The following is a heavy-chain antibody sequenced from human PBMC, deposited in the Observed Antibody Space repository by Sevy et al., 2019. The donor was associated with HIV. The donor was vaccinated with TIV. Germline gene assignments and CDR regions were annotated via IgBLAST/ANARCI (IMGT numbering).Heavy chain of an antibody. Sequence: GGSLRLSCAASTFTFSDYYMTWIRQAPGKGLEWVSHISSGGSNKYYADSVKGRFTISRDNAKNSLYLQMNSLRVEVTALYYCARVRYNYGSYYFDYWGQGTLVTVSS. CDR2: ISSGGSNK. V-gene: IGHV3-11*01. D-gene: IGHD5-18*01. CDR1: TFTFSDYY. J-gene: IGHJ4*02. CDR3: ARVRYNYGSYYFDY.